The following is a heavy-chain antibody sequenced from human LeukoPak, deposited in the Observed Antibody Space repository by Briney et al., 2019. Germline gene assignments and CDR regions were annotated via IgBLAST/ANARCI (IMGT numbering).Heavy chain of an antibody. CDR2: IYYSGST. J-gene: IGHJ4*02. CDR3: TTIKRGNIFGYIDF. D-gene: IGHD5-18*01. Sequence: SETLSLTCTVSGGSISSYYWSWIRQPPGKGLEWIGYIYYSGSTNYNPSLKSRVTISVDTSKNQFSLKLSSVTAADTAVYYCTTIKRGNIFGYIDFWGQGILVTVSS. CDR1: GGSISSYY. V-gene: IGHV4-59*01.